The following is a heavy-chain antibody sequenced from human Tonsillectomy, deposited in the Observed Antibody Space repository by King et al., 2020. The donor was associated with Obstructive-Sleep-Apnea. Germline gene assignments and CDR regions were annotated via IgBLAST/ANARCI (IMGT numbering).Heavy chain of an antibody. CDR3: ARGPVGQWLVLDY. V-gene: IGHV4-59*01. J-gene: IGHJ4*02. D-gene: IGHD6-19*01. CDR2: FYYSGST. CDR1: GGSISSYY. Sequence: QLQESGPGLVKPSETLSLTCTVSGGSISSYYWSWIRQPPGKGMEWIGYFYYSGSTNYNPSLKSRVTISVDTSKNQFSLKLSSVTAADTAVYYCARGPVGQWLVLDYWGQGTLVTVSS.